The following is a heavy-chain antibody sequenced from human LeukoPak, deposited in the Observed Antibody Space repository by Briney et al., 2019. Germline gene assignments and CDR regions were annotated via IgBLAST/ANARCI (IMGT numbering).Heavy chain of an antibody. D-gene: IGHD3-10*01. J-gene: IGHJ6*04. CDR1: GFTFSSYA. CDR3: ARWAITMVRDPPRSYGVDD. CDR2: ISSNGGST. V-gene: IGHV3-64D*06. Sequence: GGSLRLSCSASGFTFSSYAMHWVRQAPGKGLEYVSAISSNGGSTYYADSVKGRFTISRDNSKNTLYLQMSSLRAEDTAVYYCARWAITMVRDPPRSYGVDDWGKGTTVTVSS.